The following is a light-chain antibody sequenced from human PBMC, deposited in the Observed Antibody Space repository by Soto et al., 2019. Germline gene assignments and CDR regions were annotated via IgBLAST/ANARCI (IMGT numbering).Light chain of an antibody. CDR3: RQSYSTPAA. CDR1: QSISRY. V-gene: IGKV1-39*01. Sequence: DIQRTQSPSSLSASVGDRVTITCRASQSISRYLNWYQQKPGKAPKLLIYGASSLQSGVPSRFSGSGSGTDFTLTISSLQPEDFATYYWRQSYSTPAAFRQGTRLEIK. CDR2: GAS. J-gene: IGKJ5*01.